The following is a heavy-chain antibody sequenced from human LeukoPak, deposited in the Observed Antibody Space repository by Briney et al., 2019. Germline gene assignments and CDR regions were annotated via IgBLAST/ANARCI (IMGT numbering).Heavy chain of an antibody. Sequence: GASAKVSCKASGGTFSSYAISWVRQAPGQGLEWMGRIIPILGIANYAQKFQGRVTITADKSTSTAYMELSSLRSEDTAVYYCAREIDENWFDPWGQGTLVTVSS. CDR3: AREIDENWFDP. V-gene: IGHV1-69*04. CDR1: GGTFSSYA. CDR2: IIPILGIA. J-gene: IGHJ5*02.